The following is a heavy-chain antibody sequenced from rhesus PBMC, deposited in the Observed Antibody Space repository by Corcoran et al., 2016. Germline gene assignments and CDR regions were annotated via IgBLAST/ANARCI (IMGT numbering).Heavy chain of an antibody. V-gene: IGHV4S9*01. Sequence: QVQLQESGPGLVKPSETLSLTCAVSGGSISDYYYWNLIRPHPGKGLEWIGNIDGNSASTYYNPSLKSRVTISKDTSKNQFFLKLSSVTAADTAVYYCARDQGYSGIPYYFDYWGQGVLVTVSS. CDR1: GGSISDYYY. CDR2: IDGNSAST. J-gene: IGHJ4*01. D-gene: IGHD6-25*01. CDR3: ARDQGYSGIPYYFDY.